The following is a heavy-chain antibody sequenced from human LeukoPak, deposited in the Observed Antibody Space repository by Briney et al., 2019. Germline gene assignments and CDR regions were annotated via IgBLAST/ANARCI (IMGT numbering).Heavy chain of an antibody. V-gene: IGHV1-2*02. CDR2: INPNSGGT. Sequence: GASVKVSCKASGYTFTGYYMHWVRQAPGQGLEWMGWINPNSGGTNYAQKFQGRVTMTRDTSISTAYMEPSRLRSDDTAVYYCARVTIFKTRFDPWGQGTLVTVSS. J-gene: IGHJ5*02. CDR1: GYTFTGYY. CDR3: ARVTIFKTRFDP. D-gene: IGHD3-3*01.